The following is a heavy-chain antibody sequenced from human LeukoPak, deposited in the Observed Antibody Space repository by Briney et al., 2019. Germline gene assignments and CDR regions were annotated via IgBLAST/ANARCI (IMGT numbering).Heavy chain of an antibody. J-gene: IGHJ6*01. CDR2: ISSGSSVK. D-gene: IGHD6-13*01. CDR1: GFTFSSHN. Sequence: GRSLRLSCAASGFTFSSHNMDWVRQAPGKGLEWVSYISSGSSVKYHADSVEGRFTISRDNAKNSLYLQMNSLRAEDTAVYYCATSSSPYRSSNSYYYGMDFWGQGTTVTVSS. V-gene: IGHV3-48*01. CDR3: ATSSSPYRSSNSYYYGMDF.